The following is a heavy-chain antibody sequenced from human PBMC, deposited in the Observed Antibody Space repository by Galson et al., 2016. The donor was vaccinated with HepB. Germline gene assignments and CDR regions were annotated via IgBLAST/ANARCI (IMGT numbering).Heavy chain of an antibody. V-gene: IGHV4-4*01. J-gene: IGHJ4*02. CDR1: GGSISSSDW. Sequence: ETLSLTCAVSGGSISSSDWWSWVRQPPGQGLEWIGQIFHCGRVNYTPSLPSRVTMSIDTSNNYFSLRLTSVTAADPALYSFARQYSGGPSDYWGQGTLLIVSS. CDR3: ARQYSGGPSDY. D-gene: IGHD6-25*01. CDR2: IFHCGRV.